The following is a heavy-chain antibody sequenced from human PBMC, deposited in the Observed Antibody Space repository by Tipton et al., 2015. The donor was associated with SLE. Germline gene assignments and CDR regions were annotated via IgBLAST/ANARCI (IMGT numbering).Heavy chain of an antibody. V-gene: IGHV4-39*07. CDR2: IYYSGTT. CDR3: VRDRGGSFSVYFDY. CDR1: GGSIRSGNYY. J-gene: IGHJ4*02. D-gene: IGHD1-26*01. Sequence: TLSLTCTVSGGSIRSGNYYWGWIRQPPGKGLEWIGSIYYSGTTYYNPSLKSRVTISVDTSKNQFSLNLTSVTAADTAVYYCVRDRGGSFSVYFDYRGQGTLVTVSS.